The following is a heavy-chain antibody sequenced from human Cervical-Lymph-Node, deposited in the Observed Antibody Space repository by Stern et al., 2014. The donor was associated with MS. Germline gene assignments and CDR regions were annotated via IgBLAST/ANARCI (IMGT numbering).Heavy chain of an antibody. CDR2: MYRSGSS. CDR1: GDSISSTYW. Sequence: QVQLVESGPGLVKPSGTLSLTCAVSGDSISSTYWWTWVRQSPGKGLEWIGEMYRSGSSDYNPSLKSRVTISLDKSKNQFSLKLTSVTAADTAVYYCARKDAYDAFDIWGQGTMVTVSS. CDR3: ARKDAYDAFDI. V-gene: IGHV4-4*02. J-gene: IGHJ3*02. D-gene: IGHD2-15*01.